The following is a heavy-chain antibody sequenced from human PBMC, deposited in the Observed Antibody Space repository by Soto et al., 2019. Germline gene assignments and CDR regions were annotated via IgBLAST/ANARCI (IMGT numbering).Heavy chain of an antibody. CDR2: INAGNGNT. D-gene: IGHD6-19*01. CDR3: ARGVAVAADFDY. Sequence: QVQLVQSGAEEKKPGASVKVSCKASGYTFTGYAMHWVRQAPGQRLEWMGWINAGNGNTKYSQKFQGRVTITRDTSASAAYMELSSLSSEDTAVYYCARGVAVAADFDYWGQGTLVTVSS. J-gene: IGHJ4*02. V-gene: IGHV1-3*05. CDR1: GYTFTGYA.